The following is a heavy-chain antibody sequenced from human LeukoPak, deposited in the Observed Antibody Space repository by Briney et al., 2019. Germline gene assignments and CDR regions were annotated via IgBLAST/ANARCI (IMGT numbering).Heavy chain of an antibody. CDR3: ASRESSMTRSH. CDR1: GFIFSDYW. J-gene: IGHJ4*02. V-gene: IGHV3-7*01. Sequence: PGGSLRLSCVASGFIFSDYWMNWVRQVPGKELEWVANINEDGSEQDYVDSVRGRFTISRDNAKNSLYLQMNSLRAEDTAVYYCASRESSMTRSHWGQGTLVTVSS. CDR2: INEDGSEQ. D-gene: IGHD2/OR15-2a*01.